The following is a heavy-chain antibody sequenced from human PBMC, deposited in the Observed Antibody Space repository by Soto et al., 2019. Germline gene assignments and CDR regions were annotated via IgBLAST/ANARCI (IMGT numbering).Heavy chain of an antibody. V-gene: IGHV3-23*01. D-gene: IGHD4-17*01. J-gene: IGHJ4*02. CDR3: ARWEDDYGDYGRDY. CDR2: ISGSGGST. Sequence: EVQLLESGGGLVQPGGSLRLSCAASGFTFSSYAMSWVRQAPGKGLEWVSAISGSGGSTYYADSVKGRFTISRDNSKNTLYLQMNSLRAVDTAVYYCARWEDDYGDYGRDYWGQGTLVTVSS. CDR1: GFTFSSYA.